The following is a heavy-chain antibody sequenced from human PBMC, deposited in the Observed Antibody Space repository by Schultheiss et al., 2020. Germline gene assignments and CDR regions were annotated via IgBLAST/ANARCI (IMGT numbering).Heavy chain of an antibody. CDR2: IYYSGST. V-gene: IGHV4-34*01. J-gene: IGHJ4*02. CDR1: GGSFSGYY. Sequence: SQTLSLTCAVYGGSFSGYYWSWIRQPPGKGLEWIGYIYYSGSTNYNPSLKSRVTISVDTSKNQFSLRLTSVTAADTAVYYCARDLATLDYWGQGTLVTVSS. D-gene: IGHD6-6*01. CDR3: ARDLATLDY.